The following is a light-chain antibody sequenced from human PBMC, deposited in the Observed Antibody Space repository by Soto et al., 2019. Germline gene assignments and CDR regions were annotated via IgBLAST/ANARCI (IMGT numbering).Light chain of an antibody. Sequence: AIQMTQSPSSLYASVGDRVTITCRASQGIRNDLGWYQQKPGKAPKLLIYAASNLQSGVPSRFSGSGSGTDFTLPIASLHLADFSTFYNLLDYNYPLTFAQGTKVEV. CDR3: LLDYNYPLT. V-gene: IGKV1-6*01. CDR1: QGIRND. J-gene: IGKJ1*01. CDR2: AAS.